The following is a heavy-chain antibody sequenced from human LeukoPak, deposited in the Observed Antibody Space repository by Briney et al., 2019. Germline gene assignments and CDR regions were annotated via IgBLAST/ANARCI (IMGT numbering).Heavy chain of an antibody. CDR2: IRSKVFGGTT. Sequence: GGSLRLSCASSGFTFSSFAMSWFRQAPGKGLEWVSFIRSKVFGGTTEYAASVKGRFTISRDDSKSIAYLQMKSLKTEDTAVYYCTRERVRGYSYGDPGYWGQGTLVTVSS. CDR1: GFTFSSFA. V-gene: IGHV3-49*03. J-gene: IGHJ4*02. D-gene: IGHD5-18*01. CDR3: TRERVRGYSYGDPGY.